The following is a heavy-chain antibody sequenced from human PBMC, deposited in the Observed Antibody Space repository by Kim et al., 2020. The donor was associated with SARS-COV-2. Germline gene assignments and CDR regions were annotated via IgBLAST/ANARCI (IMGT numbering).Heavy chain of an antibody. J-gene: IGHJ6*02. Sequence: GGSLRLSCAASGFSFSIHGMYWFRQAPGKGLEWVSSIWYDGSHQYYADSVKGRFTISRDNSKNTLYLQMNSLRVEDTAVYYCTRGGYSSGGTCSNYNGLDVWGQGTTVTVSS. CDR2: IWYDGSHQ. CDR1: GFSFSIHG. D-gene: IGHD2-15*01. V-gene: IGHV3-33*01. CDR3: TRGGYSSGGTCSNYNGLDV.